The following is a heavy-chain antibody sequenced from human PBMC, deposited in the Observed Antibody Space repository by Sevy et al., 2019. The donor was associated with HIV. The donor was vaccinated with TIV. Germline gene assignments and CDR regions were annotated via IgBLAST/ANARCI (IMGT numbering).Heavy chain of an antibody. Sequence: GGSLRLSCAASGFTFSSYAMSWVRQAPGKGLEWVSAISGSGGSTYYADSVKGRFTISRDNSKNTLYLQMNSLRAEDTAVYYCAKVGSWSYKKGFLGAGDFDYWGQGTLVTVSS. D-gene: IGHD1-26*01. CDR2: ISGSGGST. CDR3: AKVGSWSYKKGFLGAGDFDY. J-gene: IGHJ4*02. CDR1: GFTFSSYA. V-gene: IGHV3-23*01.